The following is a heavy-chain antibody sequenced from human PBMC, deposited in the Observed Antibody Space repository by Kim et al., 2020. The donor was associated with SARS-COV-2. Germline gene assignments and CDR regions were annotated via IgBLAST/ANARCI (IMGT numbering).Heavy chain of an antibody. J-gene: IGHJ5*02. Sequence: ASVKVSCKASGYTFTGYYMHWVRQAPGQGLEWMGRINPNSGGTNYAQKFQGRVTMTRDTSISTAYMELSRLRSDDTAVYYCASRGLGYCSGGSCRDFDPWGQGTLVTVSS. D-gene: IGHD2-15*01. V-gene: IGHV1-2*06. CDR1: GYTFTGYY. CDR3: ASRGLGYCSGGSCRDFDP. CDR2: INPNSGGT.